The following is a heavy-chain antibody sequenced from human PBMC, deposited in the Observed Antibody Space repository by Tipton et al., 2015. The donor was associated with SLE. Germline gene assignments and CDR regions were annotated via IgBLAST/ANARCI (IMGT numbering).Heavy chain of an antibody. Sequence: SLRLSCAASGFSFDDYAMHWVRQAPGKGLEWVAGIGWDSAYIAYEDSVEGRFTISRDNAKKSLYLQMDSRRPDDTAFYYCVRVGTPDYYMDVWGKGTRVTVSS. V-gene: IGHV3-9*01. CDR1: GFSFDDYA. J-gene: IGHJ6*03. CDR3: VRVGTPDYYMDV. CDR2: IGWDSAYI. D-gene: IGHD7-27*01.